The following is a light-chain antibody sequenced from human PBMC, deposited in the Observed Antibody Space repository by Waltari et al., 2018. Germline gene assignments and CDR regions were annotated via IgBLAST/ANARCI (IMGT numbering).Light chain of an antibody. V-gene: IGLV3-21*02. J-gene: IGLJ2*01. CDR2: DDS. CDR3: QVWDSSSDHVV. CDR1: NIGSKS. Sequence: SYVLTQPPSVSVAPGQTARITCGGNNIGSKSVHWYQQKPGQAPVLVVYDDSDRPSGIPERFSGADTGNTAALASSRVEAGDDADYYCQVWDSSSDHVVFGGGTKLTVL.